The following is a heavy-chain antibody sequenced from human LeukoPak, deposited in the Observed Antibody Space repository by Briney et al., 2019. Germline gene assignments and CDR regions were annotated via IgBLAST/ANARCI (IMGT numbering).Heavy chain of an antibody. CDR2: INPNSGGA. J-gene: IGHJ4*02. D-gene: IGHD3-10*01. CDR3: ARGGDTGFYCDY. V-gene: IGHV1-2*02. CDR1: GYTFTDYY. Sequence: ASVKVSCKASGYTFTDYYIYWLRQAPGQGLEWMGWINPNSGGAKYAQKFQGRVTMTRDTSISTAYMELSRRRSDDTAVYYCARGGDTGFYCDYWGQGTLVTVSS.